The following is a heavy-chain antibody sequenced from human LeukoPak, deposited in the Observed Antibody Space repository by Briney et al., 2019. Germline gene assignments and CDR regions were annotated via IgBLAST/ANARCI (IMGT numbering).Heavy chain of an antibody. CDR3: ARKTITMVRGGIVRYFDY. CDR1: GGSISNYY. Sequence: PSETLSLTCTVSGGSISNYYWSWIRQPPGKGLEWIGYIYYSGSTNYNPSLKSRVTISVDTSKNQFSLKLSSVTAADTAVYYCARKTITMVRGGIVRYFDYWGQGTLVTVSS. CDR2: IYYSGST. D-gene: IGHD3-10*01. J-gene: IGHJ4*02. V-gene: IGHV4-59*01.